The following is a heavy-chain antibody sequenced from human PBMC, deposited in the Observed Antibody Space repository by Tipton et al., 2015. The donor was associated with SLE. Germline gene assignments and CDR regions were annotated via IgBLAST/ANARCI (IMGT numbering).Heavy chain of an antibody. CDR3: AKDIVATTPIYGMDV. CDR1: GFTVSSNY. D-gene: IGHD5-12*01. V-gene: IGHV3-53*04. Sequence: SLRLSCAASGFTVSSNYMSWVRQAPGKGLEWVSILFTGGDTYYTDSVKGRFTISRHNSENTLYLQMNSLRAEDTAVYYCAKDIVATTPIYGMDVWGQGTTVTVSS. J-gene: IGHJ6*02. CDR2: LFTGGDT.